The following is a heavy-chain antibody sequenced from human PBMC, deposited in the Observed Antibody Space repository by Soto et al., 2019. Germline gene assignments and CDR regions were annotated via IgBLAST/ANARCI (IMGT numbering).Heavy chain of an antibody. Sequence: QVQLQESGPGLVKPSGTLSLTCAVSSGSISSSNWWSWVRQPPGKGLEWIGEIYHSGSTNYNRSLKSRVTISVDKSKNQFSLKLSSVTAADTAVYYCARGLYMITFGGVIDRRAFDIWGQGTIVTVSS. J-gene: IGHJ3*02. D-gene: IGHD3-16*02. CDR3: ARGLYMITFGGVIDRRAFDI. CDR1: SGSISSSNW. V-gene: IGHV4-4*02. CDR2: IYHSGST.